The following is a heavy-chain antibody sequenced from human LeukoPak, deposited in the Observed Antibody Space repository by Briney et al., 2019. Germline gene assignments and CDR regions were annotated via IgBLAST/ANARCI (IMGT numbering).Heavy chain of an antibody. CDR3: AREGAGTNVYMDV. J-gene: IGHJ6*03. CDR2: IYYSGST. V-gene: IGHV4-59*01. D-gene: IGHD1-7*01. Sequence: SETLSLTCAVYGESFSGYFWSWVRQPPGKGLEWIGYIYYSGSTNYNPSLKSRVTISVDTSKNQFSLKLSSVTAADTAVYYCAREGAGTNVYMDVWGKGTTVTVSS. CDR1: GESFSGYF.